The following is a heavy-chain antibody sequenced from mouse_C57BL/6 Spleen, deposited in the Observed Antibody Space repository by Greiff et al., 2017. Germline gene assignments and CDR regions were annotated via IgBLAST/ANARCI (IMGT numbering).Heavy chain of an antibody. CDR1: GYTFTSYW. J-gene: IGHJ3*01. V-gene: IGHV1-61*01. CDR2: IYPSDSET. CDR3: ASGGYYGSETWFAY. D-gene: IGHD1-1*01. Sequence: QVQLQQPGAELVRPGSSVKLSCKASGYTFTSYWMDWVKQRPGQGLEWIGNIYPSDSETHYNQKFKDKATLTVDKSSSTAYMQLSSLTSEDSAVYYGASGGYYGSETWFAYWGQGTLVTVSA.